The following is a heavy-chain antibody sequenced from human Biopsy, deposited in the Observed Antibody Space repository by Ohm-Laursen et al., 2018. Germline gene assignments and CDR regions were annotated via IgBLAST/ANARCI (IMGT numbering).Heavy chain of an antibody. J-gene: IGHJ6*02. CDR1: GESFNGYY. CDR3: VRGVDYYDPYHYYALDV. CDR2: INHSGRT. D-gene: IGHD3-22*01. V-gene: IGHV4-34*01. Sequence: GTLSFTCAVYGESFNGYYWSWIRQTPGKGLEWIGDINHSGRTNYNPTLKSRFTISVDTSKTQFSLKVRSVTAADTAVYYCVRGVDYYDPYHYYALDVWGQGTTVTVSS.